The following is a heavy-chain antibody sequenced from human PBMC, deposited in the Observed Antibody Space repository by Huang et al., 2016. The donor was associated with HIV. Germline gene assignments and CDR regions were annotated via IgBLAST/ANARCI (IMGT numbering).Heavy chain of an antibody. J-gene: IGHJ4*02. V-gene: IGHV4-39*01. CDR3: ARLPGSITMIRGVITDPY. CDR2: TYYSGGT. CDR1: GGSIRSDNYY. Sequence: QLQLQESGPGLVKPSETLSLTCTVSGGSIRSDNYYWGWIRQPPGKGLEWIGSTYYSGGTDYNPSLKSRVTITVDTSKNQFSLKMRSGTAADTAVYYCARLPGSITMIRGVITDPYWGQGTLVTVSS. D-gene: IGHD3-10*01.